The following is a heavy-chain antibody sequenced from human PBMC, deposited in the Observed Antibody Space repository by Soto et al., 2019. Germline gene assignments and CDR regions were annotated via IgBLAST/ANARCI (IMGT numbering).Heavy chain of an antibody. CDR3: ASSRYSSGWYLAPAFDI. J-gene: IGHJ3*02. Sequence: SVKVSCKASGGTFSSYAISWVRQAPGQGLEWMGGIIPIFGTANYAQKFQGRVTITADESTSTAYMELSSLRSEDTAVYYCASSRYSSGWYLAPAFDIWGQGTMVTVSS. CDR2: IIPIFGTA. V-gene: IGHV1-69*13. CDR1: GGTFSSYA. D-gene: IGHD6-19*01.